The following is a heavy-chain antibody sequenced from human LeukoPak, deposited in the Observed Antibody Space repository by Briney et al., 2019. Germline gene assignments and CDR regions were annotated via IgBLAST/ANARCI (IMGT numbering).Heavy chain of an antibody. Sequence: GGSLRLSCAATGLTFSTYAMHWVRQAPGKGLEWVAVISYDGSNKYYADSVKGRFAISRDNSKNTLYLQMNSLRAEDTAIYYCTRVGYIDEGIDYWGQGTLVTVSS. J-gene: IGHJ4*02. D-gene: IGHD5-24*01. CDR1: GLTFSTYA. CDR2: ISYDGSNK. V-gene: IGHV3-30*09. CDR3: TRVGYIDEGIDY.